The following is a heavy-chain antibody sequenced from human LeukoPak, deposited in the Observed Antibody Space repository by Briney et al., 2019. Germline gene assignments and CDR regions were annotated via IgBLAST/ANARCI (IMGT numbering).Heavy chain of an antibody. D-gene: IGHD1-26*01. CDR1: GGTFSSYA. CDR2: IIPILGIA. V-gene: IGHV1-69*04. CDR3: ARDWEWELPNWFDP. J-gene: IGHJ5*02. Sequence: SVKVSCKASGGTFSSYAISWVRQAPGQGLEWMGRIIPILGIANYAQKFQGRVTITADKSTSTAYMELSSLRSEDTAVYYCARDWEWELPNWFDPWGQGTLVTVSS.